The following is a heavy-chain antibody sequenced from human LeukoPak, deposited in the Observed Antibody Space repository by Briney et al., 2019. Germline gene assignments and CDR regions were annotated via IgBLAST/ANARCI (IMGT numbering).Heavy chain of an antibody. CDR3: ARGGSAFDI. V-gene: IGHV1-69*04. CDR2: IIPILNVA. CDR1: GGSFNSYV. Sequence: GASVKVSCKASGGSFNSYVITWVRQAPGQGLEWMGRIIPILNVANFAQKFQGRVTITADKSTNTAHMELSSLRSEDTAVYYCARGGSAFDIWGQGTMVTVSS. J-gene: IGHJ3*02. D-gene: IGHD3-10*01.